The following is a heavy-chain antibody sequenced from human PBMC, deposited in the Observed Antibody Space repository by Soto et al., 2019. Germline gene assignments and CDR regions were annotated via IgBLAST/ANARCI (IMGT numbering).Heavy chain of an antibody. CDR3: AKCLTFGVVIGEFDY. Sequence: PGGSLRLSCAASGFTFSSYGMHWVRQAPGKGLEWVAVIWYDGSNKYYADSVKGRFTISRDNSKNTLYLQMNSLRAEDTAVYYCAKCLTFGVVIGEFDYWGQGTLVTVSS. J-gene: IGHJ4*02. CDR1: GFTFSSYG. V-gene: IGHV3-33*06. D-gene: IGHD3-3*01. CDR2: IWYDGSNK.